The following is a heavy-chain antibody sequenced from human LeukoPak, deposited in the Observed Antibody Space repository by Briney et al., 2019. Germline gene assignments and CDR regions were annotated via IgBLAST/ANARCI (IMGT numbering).Heavy chain of an antibody. J-gene: IGHJ3*02. V-gene: IGHV1-46*01. CDR1: GYTFTNYY. CDR3: ARAVRDGYNSAFDI. CDR2: INPSGGST. Sequence: ASVTVSCTASGYTFTNYYMHWVRQAPGQGFEWMGIINPSGGSTSYAQKFQGRVTMTRDTSTSTVYMELSSLRSEDTAVYHCARAVRDGYNSAFDIWGQGTMVTVSS. D-gene: IGHD5-24*01.